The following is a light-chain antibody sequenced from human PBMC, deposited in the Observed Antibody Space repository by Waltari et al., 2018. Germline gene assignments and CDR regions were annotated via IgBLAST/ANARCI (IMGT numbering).Light chain of an antibody. CDR1: PRVSRT. J-gene: IGKJ1*01. V-gene: IGKV3-20*01. CDR2: AAT. CDR3: QMYVRLPVT. Sequence: EIVLTQSPGTMSLAPGERATLSRRASPRVSRTLAWYQQKPGQAPSLLIYAATTRATGIPDRFSGSGSGTDCSLTISRLEPEDFAVYYCQMYVRLPVTFGQGTKVEVK.